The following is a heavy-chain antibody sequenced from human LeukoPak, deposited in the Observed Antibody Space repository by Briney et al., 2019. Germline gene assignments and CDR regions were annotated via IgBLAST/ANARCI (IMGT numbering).Heavy chain of an antibody. D-gene: IGHD2-2*01. CDR3: ARGDCSSTCCYADLDY. Sequence: ASVKVSCKASGGTFSSYAISWVRQAPGQGLEWMGRIIPILGIANYAQKFQGRVTITADKSTSTAYMELSSLRSEDTAVYCCARGDCSSTCCYADLDYWGQGTLVTVSS. CDR1: GGTFSSYA. J-gene: IGHJ4*02. V-gene: IGHV1-69*04. CDR2: IIPILGIA.